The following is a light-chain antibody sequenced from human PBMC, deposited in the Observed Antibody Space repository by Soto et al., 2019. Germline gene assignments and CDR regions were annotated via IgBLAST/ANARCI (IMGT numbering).Light chain of an antibody. CDR2: AAS. CDR1: KTISSY. J-gene: IGKJ2*01. V-gene: IGKV1-39*01. CDR3: QQSHSIPYT. Sequence: DIQMTQSPSSLSASVGDRVTITCRASKTISSYLNWYQQKPGKAPKLLIYAASSLQSGVPSRSSGSGSGTDFTLTISSLQPEDFATYYCQQSHSIPYTFGQGTKLEIK.